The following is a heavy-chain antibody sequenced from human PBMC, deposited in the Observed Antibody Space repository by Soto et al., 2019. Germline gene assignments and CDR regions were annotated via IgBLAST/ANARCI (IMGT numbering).Heavy chain of an antibody. J-gene: IGHJ6*02. CDR2: IYWNDEQ. Sequence: QITLKESGPTLVQPTQTLTLTCTFSGFSLTSGVVGVGWIRQPPGEALEWLALIYWNDEQYYNPSLRNRLTITSDTSKNQVVLTLTNMDPVDTATYYCAHRLPGPSGYDFWGQGTTVTGSS. V-gene: IGHV2-5*01. D-gene: IGHD6-13*01. CDR3: AHRLPGPSGYDF. CDR1: GFSLTSGVVG.